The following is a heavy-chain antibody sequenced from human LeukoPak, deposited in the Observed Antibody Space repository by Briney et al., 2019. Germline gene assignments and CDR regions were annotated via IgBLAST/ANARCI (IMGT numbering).Heavy chain of an antibody. CDR3: ARPLDYGDYNWFDP. CDR2: IYYSGST. J-gene: IGHJ5*02. V-gene: IGHV4-39*01. D-gene: IGHD4-17*01. CDR1: GGSISSSSYY. Sequence: PSETLSLTCTVSGGSISSSSYYWGWIRQPPGKGLEWIGSIYYSGSTYYNPSLKSRVTISVDTSKYQFSLKLSSVTAADTAVYYCARPLDYGDYNWFDPWGQGTLVTVSS.